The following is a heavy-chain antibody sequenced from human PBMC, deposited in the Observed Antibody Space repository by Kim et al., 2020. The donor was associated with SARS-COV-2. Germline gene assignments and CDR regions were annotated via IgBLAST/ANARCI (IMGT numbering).Heavy chain of an antibody. CDR2: IYYSGST. CDR3: ARGGCSGGSCQIDY. CDR1: SGSISSGGYY. Sequence: SETLSHTCTVSSGSISSGGYYWSWIRQHPGKGLEWIGCIYYSGSTSYNPSLKSRVTMSVDTSRNHFSLKLSSVTAADTAVYYCARGGCSGGSCQIDYWGQGTLVTVSS. J-gene: IGHJ4*02. D-gene: IGHD2-15*01. V-gene: IGHV4-31*03.